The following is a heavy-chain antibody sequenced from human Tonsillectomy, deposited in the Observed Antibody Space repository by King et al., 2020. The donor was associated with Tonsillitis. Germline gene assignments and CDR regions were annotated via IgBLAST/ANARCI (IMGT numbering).Heavy chain of an antibody. V-gene: IGHV2-70*04. J-gene: IGHJ5*02. CDR1: GCSPFTDEMR. Sequence: TLKESCPALVEPTQTLTLTCTFSGCSPFTDEMRVSCFLQPPGKPMEWLALIDWGDDKFYSTSLKTRITISRDTSKNQVVLRMTNLDPGDTATYYCTRSQAGSNWFDPWGRGTLVTVSS. CDR2: IDWGDDK. CDR3: TRSQAGSNWFDP.